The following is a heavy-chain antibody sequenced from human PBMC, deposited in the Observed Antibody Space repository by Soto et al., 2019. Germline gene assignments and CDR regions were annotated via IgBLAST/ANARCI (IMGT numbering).Heavy chain of an antibody. Sequence: QITLKESGPTLVKPTQTLTLTCTFSGFSLSTSGDSVGWIRQPPGKALEWLALIYWDDDKRYSPSLKSRLTITKDTSKNQVLLTMTNMDPVDTATYYCAHRSKSHGADYFDYWGQGTLVTVSS. J-gene: IGHJ4*02. CDR2: IYWDDDK. CDR1: GFSLSTSGDS. CDR3: AHRSKSHGADYFDY. V-gene: IGHV2-5*02. D-gene: IGHD1-26*01.